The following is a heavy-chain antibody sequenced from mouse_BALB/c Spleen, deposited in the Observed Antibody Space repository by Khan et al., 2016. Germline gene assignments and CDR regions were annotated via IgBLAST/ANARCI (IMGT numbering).Heavy chain of an antibody. D-gene: IGHD1-1*01. V-gene: IGHV1-7*01. Sequence: QVQLQQSGAELAKPGASVKMSCKASGYTFTSYWMHWVKQRPGQGLEWIGYINPSTGYTEYNQKFKDKATLTADKSSSTAYMQLSSLTSEDSAVXYCARSCGSSYFDYWGQGTTLTVSS. J-gene: IGHJ2*01. CDR2: INPSTGYT. CDR3: ARSCGSSYFDY. CDR1: GYTFTSYW.